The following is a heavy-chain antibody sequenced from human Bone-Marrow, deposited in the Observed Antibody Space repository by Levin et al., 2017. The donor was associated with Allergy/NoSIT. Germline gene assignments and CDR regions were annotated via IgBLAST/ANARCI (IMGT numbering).Heavy chain of an antibody. CDR1: GFPFRAYS. D-gene: IGHD4-17*01. CDR2: ITGSSSRI. CDR3: AREADFGTSGEYFDS. J-gene: IGHJ4*02. V-gene: IGHV3-48*01. Sequence: TGGSLRLSCVVSGFPFRAYSMNWVRQAPGKGLEWVAYITGSSSRIFYADSVRGRFTISRDNAENSLYLQMNNLRAEDTAVYYCAREADFGTSGEYFDSWGQGTLVTVSS.